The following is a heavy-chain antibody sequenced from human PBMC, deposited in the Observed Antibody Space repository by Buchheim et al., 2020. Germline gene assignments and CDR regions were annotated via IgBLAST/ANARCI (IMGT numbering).Heavy chain of an antibody. V-gene: IGHV4-61*01. CDR1: GGSVSSGNYY. D-gene: IGHD1-14*01. CDR2: IFSDGST. J-gene: IGHJ5*02. Sequence: QVQLQESGPSLVKPSETLSLTCTVSGGSVSSGNYYWSWIRQPPGKGLEWIGYIFSDGSTNYNPSLKSRVTISVATSKNQFSLNLTSVTAADTAVYYCARDWDPPLNWFDPWGQGTL. CDR3: ARDWDPPLNWFDP.